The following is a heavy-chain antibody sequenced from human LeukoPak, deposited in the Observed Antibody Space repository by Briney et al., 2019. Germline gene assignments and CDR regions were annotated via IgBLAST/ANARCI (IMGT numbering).Heavy chain of an antibody. V-gene: IGHV1-2*02. CDR2: INPNSGGT. Sequence: ASVKVSCKASGYTFTDYYMHWVRQAPGQGLEWRGWINPNSGGTNYAQKFQGRVTMTRDTSISTAYMELSRLTSDDTAVYYCARDRYGDGFAHFDYWGQGALVTVSS. D-gene: IGHD5-24*01. CDR1: GYTFTDYY. J-gene: IGHJ4*02. CDR3: ARDRYGDGFAHFDY.